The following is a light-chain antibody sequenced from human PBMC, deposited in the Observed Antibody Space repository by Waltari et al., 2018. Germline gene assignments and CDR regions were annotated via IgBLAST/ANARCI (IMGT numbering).Light chain of an antibody. J-gene: IGKJ1*01. Sequence: EIVLTQSPGTLSLSPGERATLSCRASQSVGGTLAWYQQKPGQAPRLLMYGASIRAPGTPDRFSGTGSGTDFSLTISRLEPGDFAVYYCQHYVRLPATFGQGTKVEIK. CDR1: QSVGGT. CDR2: GAS. V-gene: IGKV3-20*01. CDR3: QHYVRLPAT.